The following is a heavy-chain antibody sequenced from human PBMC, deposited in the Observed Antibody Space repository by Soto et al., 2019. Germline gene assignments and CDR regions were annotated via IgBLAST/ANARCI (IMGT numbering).Heavy chain of an antibody. J-gene: IGHJ3*01. V-gene: IGHV4-59*01. D-gene: IGHD3-10*01. CDR3: ARVWGGAFDF. CDR1: GGSISSYY. Sequence: QVQLQESGPGLVKPSETLSLTCTVSGGSISSYYWSWIRQPPGKGLEWIGYIYYSGSTKYNPSLKSRVTISVDTSKHRFSLRLSSVTAADTAVYYCARVWGGAFDFWGQGTMVTVSS. CDR2: IYYSGST.